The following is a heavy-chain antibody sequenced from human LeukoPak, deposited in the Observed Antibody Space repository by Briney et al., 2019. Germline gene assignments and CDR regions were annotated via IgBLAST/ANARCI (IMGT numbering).Heavy chain of an antibody. CDR3: ARGTSMGSYSPYFDY. Sequence: SETLSLTCAVYGGSFSGYYWSWIRQPPGKGLEWIGEINHSGSTNYNPSLKSRVTISVDTSKNQFSLKLSSVTAADTAVYYCARGTSMGSYSPYFDYWGQGTLVTVSS. CDR1: GGSFSGYY. V-gene: IGHV4-34*01. J-gene: IGHJ4*02. CDR2: INHSGST. D-gene: IGHD1-26*01.